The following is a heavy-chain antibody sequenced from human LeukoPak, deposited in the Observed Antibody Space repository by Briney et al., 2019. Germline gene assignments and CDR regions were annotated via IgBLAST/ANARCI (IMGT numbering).Heavy chain of an antibody. CDR1: GGTFSGYA. J-gene: IGHJ5*02. V-gene: IGHV1-69*13. D-gene: IGHD6-19*01. CDR3: ASTDSSGWYVRFDP. Sequence: SVKVSCKASGGTFSGYAISWVRQAPGQGLEWMGGIIPIFGTANYAQKFQGRVTITADESTSTAYMELSSLRSEDTAVYYCASTDSSGWYVRFDPWGQGTLVTVSS. CDR2: IIPIFGTA.